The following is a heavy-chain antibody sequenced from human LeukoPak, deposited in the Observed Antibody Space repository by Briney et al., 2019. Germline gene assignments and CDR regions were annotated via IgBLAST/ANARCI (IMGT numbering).Heavy chain of an antibody. CDR3: ARDREYNWNYGYFEY. Sequence: ASVTVSCKASGFTFTSYYMHWVRQAPGQGLEWMGIINPSSGSTTYAQKFQGRVTMTRDTSTSTVYMELGSLRSEDTAVYFCARDREYNWNYGYFEYWGQGTLVTVSS. V-gene: IGHV1-46*01. CDR2: INPSSGST. CDR1: GFTFTSYY. D-gene: IGHD1-7*01. J-gene: IGHJ4*02.